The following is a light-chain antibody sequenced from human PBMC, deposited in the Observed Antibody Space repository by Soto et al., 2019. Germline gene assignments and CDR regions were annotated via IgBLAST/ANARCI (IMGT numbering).Light chain of an antibody. J-gene: IGKJ1*01. CDR1: QSISDT. CDR3: QQYNNWPWT. CDR2: SAS. V-gene: IGKV3-15*01. Sequence: EIVTAQSPAALSVSPGGRATLSCRASQSISDTLAWYQQKPGQAPRLLIYSASRRATGFPGRFSGSGSGTDFTLTISSLQSEDLAVYYCQQYNNWPWTFGQGTKVDIK.